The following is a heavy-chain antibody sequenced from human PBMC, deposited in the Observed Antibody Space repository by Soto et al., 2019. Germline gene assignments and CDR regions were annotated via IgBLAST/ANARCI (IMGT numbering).Heavy chain of an antibody. Sequence: SVKVSCKASGGTFSSYAISWVRQAPGQGLEWMGGIIPIFGTANYAQKFQGRVTITADESTSTAYMELSSLRSEDTAVYYCARDHRNSPAYYYGMDVWGQGTTVTVSS. J-gene: IGHJ6*02. D-gene: IGHD1-1*01. CDR2: IIPIFGTA. CDR3: ARDHRNSPAYYYGMDV. CDR1: GGTFSSYA. V-gene: IGHV1-69*13.